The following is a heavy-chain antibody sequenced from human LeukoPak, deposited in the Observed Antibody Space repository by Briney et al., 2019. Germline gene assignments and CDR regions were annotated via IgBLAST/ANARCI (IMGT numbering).Heavy chain of an antibody. CDR1: GGFISSYY. D-gene: IGHD6-19*01. J-gene: IGHJ4*02. Sequence: SETLSLTCTVSGGFISSYYWSWIRQPPGKGLEWIGYIYYSGSINYNPSLKSRVTISVDTSKNQFSLKLSSVTAADTAVYYCARGSGWFLHWGQGTLVTVSS. CDR3: ARGSGWFLH. V-gene: IGHV4-59*01. CDR2: IYYSGSI.